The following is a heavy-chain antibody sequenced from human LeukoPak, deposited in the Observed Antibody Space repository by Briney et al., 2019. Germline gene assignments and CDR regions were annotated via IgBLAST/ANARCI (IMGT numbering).Heavy chain of an antibody. V-gene: IGHV3-30*02. D-gene: IGHD3-22*01. Sequence: PGGSLTLSCAASGFTFTNYGMHRVRQAPGKGLEWVAFIRFDGNNEYYADSVKGRFTISRDNSKKTLYLHMNSLRAGDTAVYYCAKDRLGDWRGSFDSSPSTNYFDYWGQGTLVTASS. CDR2: IRFDGNNE. J-gene: IGHJ4*02. CDR3: AKDRLGDWRGSFDSSPSTNYFDY. CDR1: GFTFTNYG.